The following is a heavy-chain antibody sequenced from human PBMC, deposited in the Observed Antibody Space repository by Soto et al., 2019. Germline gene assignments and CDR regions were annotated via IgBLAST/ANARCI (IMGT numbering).Heavy chain of an antibody. D-gene: IGHD2-2*01. J-gene: IGHJ4*02. CDR2: IKPDGSDK. V-gene: IGHV3-7*01. CDR3: ARVRRSEPDDF. Sequence: GGSLRLSCAASGFTFSTYWMSWVRQAPGKGLEWVANIKPDGSDKQYVDSVKGRFTVSRDNAKNSLYLQMNSLGAEDTAVYYCARVRRSEPDDFWGQGTLVTVSS. CDR1: GFTFSTYW.